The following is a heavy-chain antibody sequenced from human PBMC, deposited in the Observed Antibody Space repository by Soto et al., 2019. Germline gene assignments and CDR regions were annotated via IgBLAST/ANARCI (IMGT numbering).Heavy chain of an antibody. CDR1: GFTFSNYA. CDR3: AKDKGVFNWATSYFDY. CDR2: TSYDGNNE. V-gene: IGHV3-30*18. D-gene: IGHD1-1*01. Sequence: GGSLRLSCAASGFTFSNYAMHWVRQAPGKGLEWVALTSYDGNNEYYTDSVKGRFTISRDNSKNTLFLQMNSPRPEDTAVYYCAKDKGVFNWATSYFDYWGQGALITVSS. J-gene: IGHJ4*02.